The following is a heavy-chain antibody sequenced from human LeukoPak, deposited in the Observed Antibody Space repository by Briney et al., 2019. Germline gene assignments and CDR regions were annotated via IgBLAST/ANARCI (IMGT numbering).Heavy chain of an antibody. V-gene: IGHV3-48*04. CDR3: ARTYDFWSGYRYGYYFDY. D-gene: IGHD3-3*01. Sequence: GGSLRLSCAASGFTFSSYSMNWVRQAPGKGLEWVSYIGSSSSTIYYADSVKGRFTISRDNAKNSLYLQMNSLRAEDTAVYYCARTYDFWSGYRYGYYFDYWGQGTLVTVSS. J-gene: IGHJ4*02. CDR2: IGSSSSTI. CDR1: GFTFSSYS.